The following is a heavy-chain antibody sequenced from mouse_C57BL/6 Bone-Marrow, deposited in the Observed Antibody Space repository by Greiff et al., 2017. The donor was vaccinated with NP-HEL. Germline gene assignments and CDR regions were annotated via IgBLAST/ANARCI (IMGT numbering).Heavy chain of an antibody. J-gene: IGHJ2*01. CDR2: INPGSGGT. V-gene: IGHV1-54*01. CDR3: ARRGDYPDY. CDR1: GYAFTNYL. Sequence: QVQLQQSGAELVRPGTSVKVSCKASGYAFTNYLIEWVKQRPGKGLEWIGVINPGSGGTNYNEKFKGKATLTADKSSSTAYLQLSSLTSEDSAVYFCARRGDYPDYWGQGTTLTVSS. D-gene: IGHD2-4*01.